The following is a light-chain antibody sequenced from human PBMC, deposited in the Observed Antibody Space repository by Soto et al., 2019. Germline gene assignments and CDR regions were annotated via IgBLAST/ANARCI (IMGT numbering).Light chain of an antibody. J-gene: IGLJ2*01. V-gene: IGLV2-11*01. Sequence: QSALTQPRSVSGSPGQSVTISCTGTGSDIGGYIYVSWFQQYPGKAPKLMIYDVSKRPSGVPDRFSGSKSGNTAFLTISGLQAEDEADYYCCSYAGDYTVVFGGGTKVTVL. CDR3: CSYAGDYTVV. CDR2: DVS. CDR1: GSDIGGYIY.